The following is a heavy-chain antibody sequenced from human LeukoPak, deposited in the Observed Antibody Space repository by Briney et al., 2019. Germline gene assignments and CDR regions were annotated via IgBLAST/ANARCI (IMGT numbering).Heavy chain of an antibody. Sequence: GGSLRLSCAASGFTFDHYGMSWVRQAPGKGLEWVSGINWNGGSTGYADSVKGRFTISRDNAKNSLYLQMNSLRAEDTALYYCASSVGGSYFEYYMDVWGKGITVTVSS. V-gene: IGHV3-20*04. CDR3: ASSVGGSYFEYYMDV. J-gene: IGHJ6*03. D-gene: IGHD1-26*01. CDR1: GFTFDHYG. CDR2: INWNGGST.